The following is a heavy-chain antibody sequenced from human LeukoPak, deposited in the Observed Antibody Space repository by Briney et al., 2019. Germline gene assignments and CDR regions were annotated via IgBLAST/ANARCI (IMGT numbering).Heavy chain of an antibody. CDR3: TKDDPTNRA. Sequence: TGGSLRLSCAASGFTFSNAWMSWVRQAPGKGLEWVGSVKSKTNGGTTDYAAPVKGRFTISRDDSKNTLYLQMNSLKAEDTAVYYCTKDDPTNRAWGQGTLVTVSS. CDR2: VKSKTNGGTT. D-gene: IGHD2/OR15-2a*01. J-gene: IGHJ4*02. CDR1: GFTFSNAW. V-gene: IGHV3-15*01.